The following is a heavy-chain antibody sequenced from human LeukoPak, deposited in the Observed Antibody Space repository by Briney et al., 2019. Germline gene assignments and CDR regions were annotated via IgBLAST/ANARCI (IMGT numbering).Heavy chain of an antibody. V-gene: IGHV1-8*01. Sequence: ASVKVSCKASGYTFTSYDINWVRQATGQGLGWMGWMNPNSGNTGYAQKFQGRVTMTRNTSISTAYMELSSLRSEDTAVYYCARGDCSSTSCYPYYYYGMDVWGQGTTVTVSS. D-gene: IGHD2-2*01. CDR1: GYTFTSYD. CDR2: MNPNSGNT. CDR3: ARGDCSSTSCYPYYYYGMDV. J-gene: IGHJ6*02.